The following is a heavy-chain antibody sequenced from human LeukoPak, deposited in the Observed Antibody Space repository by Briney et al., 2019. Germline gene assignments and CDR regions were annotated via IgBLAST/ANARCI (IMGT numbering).Heavy chain of an antibody. CDR3: ARDSFCGGDCYSGWVIDY. D-gene: IGHD2-21*02. Sequence: GGSLRLSCAASGFTFSSYSMNWVRQAPGKGLEWVSSISSSSSYIYYADSVKGRFTISRDNAKNSLYLQMNSLRAEDTAVYYCARDSFCGGDCYSGWVIDYWGQGTLVTVSS. CDR2: ISSSSSYI. J-gene: IGHJ4*02. CDR1: GFTFSSYS. V-gene: IGHV3-21*01.